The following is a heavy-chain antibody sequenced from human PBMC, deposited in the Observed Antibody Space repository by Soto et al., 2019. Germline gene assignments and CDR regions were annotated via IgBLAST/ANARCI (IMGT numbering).Heavy chain of an antibody. V-gene: IGHV3-30-3*01. J-gene: IGHJ6*02. CDR3: GCVGDSDAASDYESSSWGMVD. Sequence: PGGSLRLSCAASGFTFSSYAMHWVRQAPGKGLEWVAVISYDGSNKYYADSVKGRFTISRDNSKNTLYLQMNSLRAEDTAVYYFGCVGDSDAASDYESSSWGMVDWGQRTMVTVSS. CDR2: ISYDGSNK. D-gene: IGHD3-22*01. CDR1: GFTFSSYA.